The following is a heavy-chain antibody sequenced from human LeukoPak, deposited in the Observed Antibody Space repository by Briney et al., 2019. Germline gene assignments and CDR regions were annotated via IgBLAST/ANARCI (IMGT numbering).Heavy chain of an antibody. D-gene: IGHD7-27*01. Sequence: SETLSLTCIVSGGSISSSIYYWAWVRQPPGKGLEWIASIYYGTTIFYNPSLKSRVTISVDTSNNRLSLKLTSGTAADTAIYYCARATDPNWGLGGYFDFWGQGARVTVSS. V-gene: IGHV4-39*07. J-gene: IGHJ4*02. CDR2: IYYGTTI. CDR1: GGSISSSIYY. CDR3: ARATDPNWGLGGYFDF.